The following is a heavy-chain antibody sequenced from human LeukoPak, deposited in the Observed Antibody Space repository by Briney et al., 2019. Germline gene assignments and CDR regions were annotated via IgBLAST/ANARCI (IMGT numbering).Heavy chain of an antibody. Sequence: GGSLRLSCAASGNYWMHWVRQVPEKGLVWVSHINSDGSWTSYADSVKGRFTISKDNAKNTVYLQTNSLRAEDTAVYYCVSFYETYWGRGTLVTVSS. V-gene: IGHV3-74*01. J-gene: IGHJ4*02. CDR2: INSDGSWT. CDR1: GNYW. D-gene: IGHD2/OR15-2a*01. CDR3: VSFYETY.